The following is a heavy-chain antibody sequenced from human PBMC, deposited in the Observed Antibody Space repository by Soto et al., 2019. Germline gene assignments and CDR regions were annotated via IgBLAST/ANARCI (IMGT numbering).Heavy chain of an antibody. CDR3: ARYADTIFGVVTNYHHGMDV. Sequence: QVQLVQSGAEVKKPGASVKVSCKASAYTFTSYGISWVRQAPGQVLDWMGWISAYDGNTNYPQKLQGRVTMTTGPSTSTIYMEQRSLRADDTAVYYCARYADTIFGVVTNYHHGMDVWGQGTTVTV. J-gene: IGHJ6*02. V-gene: IGHV1-18*01. D-gene: IGHD3-3*01. CDR2: ISAYDGNT. CDR1: AYTFTSYG.